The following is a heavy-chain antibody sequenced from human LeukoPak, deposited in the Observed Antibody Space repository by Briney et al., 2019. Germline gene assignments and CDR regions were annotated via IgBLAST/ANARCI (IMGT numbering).Heavy chain of an antibody. Sequence: GGSLRLSCAASGFTFSDYYMTWIRQAPGKGLEWVSCISSSGSTIFYADSVKGRFTISRDNAKSSLFLQMNSLRAEDTAVYYCARVNRVTAIQELDYWGQGTLVNVSS. V-gene: IGHV3-11*01. CDR3: ARVNRVTAIQELDY. D-gene: IGHD2-21*02. CDR1: GFTFSDYY. CDR2: ISSSGSTI. J-gene: IGHJ4*02.